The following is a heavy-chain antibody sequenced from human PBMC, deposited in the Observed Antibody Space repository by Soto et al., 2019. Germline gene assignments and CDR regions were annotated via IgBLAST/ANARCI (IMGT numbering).Heavy chain of an antibody. CDR3: AAPSYSSSLNPPFDY. J-gene: IGHJ4*02. V-gene: IGHV3-23*01. CDR2: ISGSGGST. CDR1: GFTFSSYA. Sequence: GGSLRLSCAASGFTFSSYAMSWVRQAPGKGLEWVSAISGSGGSTYYADSVKGRFTISRDNSKNTLYLQMNSLRAEDTAVYYCAAPSYSSSLNPPFDYWGQGTLVTVSS. D-gene: IGHD6-6*01.